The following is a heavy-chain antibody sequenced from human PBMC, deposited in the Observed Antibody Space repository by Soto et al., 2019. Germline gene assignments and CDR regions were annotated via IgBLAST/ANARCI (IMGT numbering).Heavy chain of an antibody. CDR3: SYSGYDLEELDYYYYMDV. CDR2: IYYSGST. J-gene: IGHJ6*03. V-gene: IGHV4-61*01. D-gene: IGHD5-12*01. Sequence: SETLSLTCTVSGGSVSSGSYYWSWIRQPPGRGLEWIGYIYYSGSTNYNPSLKSRVTISVDTSKNQFSLKLSSVTAADTAVYYCSYSGYDLEELDYYYYMDVWGKGTTVTVSS. CDR1: GGSVSSGSYY.